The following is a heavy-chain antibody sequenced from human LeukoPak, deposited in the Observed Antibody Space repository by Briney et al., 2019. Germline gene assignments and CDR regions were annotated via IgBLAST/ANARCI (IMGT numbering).Heavy chain of an antibody. CDR1: GYTFTSND. CDR3: ARGLGCSSTGCYYYYYYGMDV. J-gene: IGHJ6*02. D-gene: IGHD2-2*01. V-gene: IGHV1-8*01. CDR2: MNPNSGNT. Sequence: ASVKVSCKASGYTFTSNDINWVRQATGQGLEWMGWMNPNSGNTGYAQKFQGRVTMTRNTSISTAYMELSSLRSEDTAVYYCARGLGCSSTGCYYYYYYGMDVWGQGTTVTVSS.